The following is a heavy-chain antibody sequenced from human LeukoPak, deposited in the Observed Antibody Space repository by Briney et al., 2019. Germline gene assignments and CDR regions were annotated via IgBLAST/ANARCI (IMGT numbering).Heavy chain of an antibody. CDR1: GFTFSSYW. V-gene: IGHV3-7*01. CDR3: ARDYVWGSSESDY. J-gene: IGHJ4*02. Sequence: GGSLRLSCAASGFTFSSYWMSWVRQAPGKGLEWVANIKPDGSEKYYVDSVRGRFTISRDNAKNSLFLQMSSLRVEDTAIYYCARDYVWGSSESDYWGQGTLVTVSS. CDR2: IKPDGSEK. D-gene: IGHD7-27*01.